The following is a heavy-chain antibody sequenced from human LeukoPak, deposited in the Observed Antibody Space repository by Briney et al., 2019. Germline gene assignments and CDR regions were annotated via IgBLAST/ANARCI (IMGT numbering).Heavy chain of an antibody. V-gene: IGHV3-23*01. CDR2: ISGSGGST. CDR1: GFTCSSYA. CDR3: AKDSGYSSSWYDFDY. D-gene: IGHD6-13*01. J-gene: IGHJ4*02. Sequence: PGGSLRLSCAASGFTCSSYAMTWGRQAPGKGLEWVSSISGSGGSTDYADSVEGRFTMSRDKSQNTLYLQMSSLRAEDAAVYYCAKDSGYSSSWYDFDYWGQGTLVTVSS.